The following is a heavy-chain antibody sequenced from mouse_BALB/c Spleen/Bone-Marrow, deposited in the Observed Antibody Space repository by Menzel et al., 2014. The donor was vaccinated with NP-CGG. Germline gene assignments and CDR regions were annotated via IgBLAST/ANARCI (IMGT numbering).Heavy chain of an antibody. CDR1: GYTFTSYT. CDR3: ARESLYGSNYY. Sequence: QVQLQQPGAELARPGASVKMSCKASGYTFTSYTMHWVKQRPGQGLEWIGYINPSSGYTNYNQKFKDKATLTADRSSSTAYMQLSSRASEDSAVYYCARESLYGSNYYWGQGTTRTVSS. D-gene: IGHD1-1*01. J-gene: IGHJ2*01. CDR2: INPSSGYT. V-gene: IGHV1-4*01.